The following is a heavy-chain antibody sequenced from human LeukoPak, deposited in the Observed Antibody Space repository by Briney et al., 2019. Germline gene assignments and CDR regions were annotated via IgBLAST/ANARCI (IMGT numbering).Heavy chain of an antibody. D-gene: IGHD3-22*01. J-gene: IGHJ3*02. CDR1: GFTISSYW. Sequence: GGSLRLSCAASGFTISSYWMHWVRQAPGKGLVWVSRINSDGSSTSYADSVKGRFTISRDNAKNTLYLQMNSLRAEDTAVYYCARGITMIFDDAFDIWGQGTMVTVSS. CDR2: INSDGSST. V-gene: IGHV3-74*01. CDR3: ARGITMIFDDAFDI.